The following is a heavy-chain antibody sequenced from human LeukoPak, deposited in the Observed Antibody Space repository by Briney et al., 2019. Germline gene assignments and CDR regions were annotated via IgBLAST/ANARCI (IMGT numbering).Heavy chain of an antibody. J-gene: IGHJ4*02. V-gene: IGHV3-23*01. Sequence: GGSLRLSCAVSGITLSNYGMSWVRQAPGKGLEWVAGISDSGGRTKYADSVRGRFTISRDNAKNTLYLQMNSLRAEDTAVYFCAKRGVVIRVILVGFHKEAYYFDSWGQGALVTVSS. CDR2: ISDSGGRT. CDR3: AKRGVVIRVILVGFHKEAYYFDS. D-gene: IGHD3-22*01. CDR1: GITLSNYG.